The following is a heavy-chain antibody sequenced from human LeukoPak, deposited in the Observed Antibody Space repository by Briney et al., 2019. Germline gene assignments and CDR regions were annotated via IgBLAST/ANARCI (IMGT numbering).Heavy chain of an antibody. D-gene: IGHD6-19*01. Sequence: VASVKVSCKASGGTFSSYAISWVRQAPGQGLEWMGGIIPIFGTANYAQKFQGRVTITADESTSTAYMELSSLRSEDTAVYYCTRGDLAAVVGTGGDGLDVWGQGTTVTVSS. CDR1: GGTFSSYA. V-gene: IGHV1-69*13. CDR2: IIPIFGTA. J-gene: IGHJ6*02. CDR3: TRGDLAAVVGTGGDGLDV.